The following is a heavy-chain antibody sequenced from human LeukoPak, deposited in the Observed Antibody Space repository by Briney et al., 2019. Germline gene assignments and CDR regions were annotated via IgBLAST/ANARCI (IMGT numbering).Heavy chain of an antibody. D-gene: IGHD2-2*01. Sequence: SVKVSCKASGGTFSSYAISWVRQAPGQGLEWMGGIIPIFGTANYAQKFQGRVTITADESTSTAYMELSSLRSEDTAVYYCARAIVVVTAAKYYGMDVWGQGTTVTVSS. CDR1: GGTFSSYA. CDR3: ARAIVVVTAAKYYGMDV. J-gene: IGHJ6*02. CDR2: IIPIFGTA. V-gene: IGHV1-69*13.